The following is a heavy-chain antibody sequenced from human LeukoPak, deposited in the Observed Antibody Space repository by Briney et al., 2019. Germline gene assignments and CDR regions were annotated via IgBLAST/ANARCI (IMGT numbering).Heavy chain of an antibody. CDR2: ITSDGSAT. J-gene: IGHJ2*01. D-gene: IGHD2-15*01. Sequence: GGSLRLSCAVSGFTFSSYWMHWVRQGPGKGLAWVSRITSDGSATDYADSVKGRFTISRDNAKNTLYLHMDSLSAEDTAVYYCARDASPGYFDLWGRGTLVTVSS. V-gene: IGHV3-74*01. CDR1: GFTFSSYW. CDR3: ARDASPGYFDL.